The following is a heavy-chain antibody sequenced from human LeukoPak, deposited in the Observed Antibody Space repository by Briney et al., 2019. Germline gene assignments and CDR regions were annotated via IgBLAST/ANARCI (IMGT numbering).Heavy chain of an antibody. Sequence: PSETLSLTCTVSGGSISSSSYYWGWIRQPPGKGLEWIGSIYYSGSTYYNPSLKSRVTISVDTSKNQFSLKLSSVTAADTAVYYCARGRLRFLVNSKNWFDPWGQGTLVTVSS. CDR3: ARGRLRFLVNSKNWFDP. CDR1: GGSISSSSYY. J-gene: IGHJ5*02. V-gene: IGHV4-39*07. D-gene: IGHD3-3*01. CDR2: IYYSGST.